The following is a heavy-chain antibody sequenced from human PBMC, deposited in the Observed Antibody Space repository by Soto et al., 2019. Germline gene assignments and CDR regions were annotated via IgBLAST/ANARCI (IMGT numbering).Heavy chain of an antibody. J-gene: IGHJ5*02. Sequence: EVQLVESGGGLVKPGGSLRLSCAASGFTFSSYSMNWVRQAPGKGLEWVSSISSSSSYIYYADSVKGRFTISRDNAKNSLYLQMNSLRAEDTAVYYCARGLLEGGYEGDWFDPWGQGTLVTVSS. D-gene: IGHD5-12*01. V-gene: IGHV3-21*01. CDR3: ARGLLEGGYEGDWFDP. CDR2: ISSSSSYI. CDR1: GFTFSSYS.